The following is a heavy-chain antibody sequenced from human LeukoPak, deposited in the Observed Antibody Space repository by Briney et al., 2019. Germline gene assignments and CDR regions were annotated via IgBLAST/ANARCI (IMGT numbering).Heavy chain of an antibody. D-gene: IGHD1-26*01. V-gene: IGHV3-21*01. Sequence: GGSLRLSCAASGFTFSSYSMNWVRQAPGKGLEWVSSISSSSSYIYYADSVKGRFTISRDNAKNSLYLQMNSLRAEDTAVYYCARDSRYSGSYSLYYYYGMDVWSQGTTVTVSS. J-gene: IGHJ6*02. CDR1: GFTFSSYS. CDR3: ARDSRYSGSYSLYYYYGMDV. CDR2: ISSSSSYI.